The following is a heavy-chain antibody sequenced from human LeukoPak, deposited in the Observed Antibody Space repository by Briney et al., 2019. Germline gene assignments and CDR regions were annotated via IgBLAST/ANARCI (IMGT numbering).Heavy chain of an antibody. D-gene: IGHD3-10*01. V-gene: IGHV3-30*04. CDR3: GRDRKGFGGFSPEY. CDR2: ISYDGRNK. J-gene: IGHJ4*02. Sequence: VGSLRLSCAASGFTFSSYAMHWVRQAPGKGLEWVAVISYDGRNKYYADSVKGRFTISRDNSKNTLYLQMNSLRAEDTAVYYCGRDRKGFGGFSPEYWGQGTLVTVSS. CDR1: GFTFSSYA.